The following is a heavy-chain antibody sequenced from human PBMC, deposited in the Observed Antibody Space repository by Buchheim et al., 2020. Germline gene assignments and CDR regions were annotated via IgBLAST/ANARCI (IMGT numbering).Heavy chain of an antibody. V-gene: IGHV3-30*18. J-gene: IGHJ4*02. D-gene: IGHD6-6*01. CDR2: ISYDGSNK. Sequence: QVQLVESGGGVVQPGRSLRLSCAASGFTFSSYGMHWVRQAPGKGLEWVAVISYDGSNKYYGDSVKGRFTISRDNSKNTLYLQMDDVRGEDTAVYFCAKDMDRGIAAPLDYWGQGTL. CDR1: GFTFSSYG. CDR3: AKDMDRGIAAPLDY.